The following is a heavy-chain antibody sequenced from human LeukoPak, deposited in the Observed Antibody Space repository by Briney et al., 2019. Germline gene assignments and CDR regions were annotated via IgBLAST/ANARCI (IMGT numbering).Heavy chain of an antibody. V-gene: IGHV3-15*01. CDR1: AFTFTNAW. CDR3: ITDGWRGSYDY. D-gene: IGHD1-26*01. J-gene: IGHJ4*02. CDR2: IKSKTDGGTT. Sequence: PGGSLRLSCAASAFTFTNAWMSWVRQAPGKWLEWVGRIKSKTDGGTTDYAAPVKGRFTISRDDSKNTLYLQMNSLKTEDTAVYYCITDGWRGSYDYWGQGTLVTVSS.